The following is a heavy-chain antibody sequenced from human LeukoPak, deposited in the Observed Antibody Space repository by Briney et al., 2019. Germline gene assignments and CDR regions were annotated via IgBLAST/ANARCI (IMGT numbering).Heavy chain of an antibody. D-gene: IGHD4-17*01. Sequence: SQTLSLTCTVSGGSISSGGYYWSWIRQHPGKGLEWIGYIYYSGSTYYNPSLKSRVTKSVDTSKNQFSLKLSSVTAADTAVYYCASTEDDYGDYGTASYYGMDVWGQGTTVTVSS. V-gene: IGHV4-31*03. CDR3: ASTEDDYGDYGTASYYGMDV. CDR1: GGSISSGGYY. J-gene: IGHJ6*02. CDR2: IYYSGST.